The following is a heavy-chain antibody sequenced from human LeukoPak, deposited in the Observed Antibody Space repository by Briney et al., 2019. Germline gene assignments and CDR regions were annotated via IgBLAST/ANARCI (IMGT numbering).Heavy chain of an antibody. CDR2: IIPIFGTA. V-gene: IGHV1-69*05. CDR1: GFTFSSYA. Sequence: PGGSLRLSCAASGFTFSSYAISWVRQAPGQGLEWMGGIIPIFGTANYAQKFQGRVTITTDESTSTAYMELSSLRSEDTAVYYCAAHRRITMIPNYYFDYWGQGTLVTVSS. J-gene: IGHJ4*02. CDR3: AAHRRITMIPNYYFDY. D-gene: IGHD3-22*01.